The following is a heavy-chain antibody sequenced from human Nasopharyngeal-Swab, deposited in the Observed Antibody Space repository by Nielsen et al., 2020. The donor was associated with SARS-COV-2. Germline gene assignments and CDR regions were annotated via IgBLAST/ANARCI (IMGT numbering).Heavy chain of an antibody. CDR3: AKDRLYCSSTSCYGKGLHYYGMDV. D-gene: IGHD2-2*01. V-gene: IGHV3-30*18. CDR1: GFTFSSYG. CDR2: ISYDGSNK. Sequence: GGSLGLSCAASGFTFSSYGMHWVRQAPGKGLEWVAVISYDGSNKYYADSVKGRFTISRDNSKNTLYLQMNSLRAEDTAVYYCAKDRLYCSSTSCYGKGLHYYGMDVWGQGTTVTVSS. J-gene: IGHJ6*02.